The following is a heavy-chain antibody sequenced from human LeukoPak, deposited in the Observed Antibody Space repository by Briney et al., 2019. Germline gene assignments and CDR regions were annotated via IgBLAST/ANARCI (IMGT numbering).Heavy chain of an antibody. Sequence: SATLSLTCTVSGASINSYHWSWIRQPPGKELEWIGYSSYTGSPKYTPSLKSRVIMSKDTSKNQISLKLSAVTAADTAVYYCARGDGYSPGFDTWGQGTLVTVSP. CDR2: SSYTGSP. CDR3: ARGDGYSPGFDT. V-gene: IGHV4-59*01. D-gene: IGHD5-24*01. J-gene: IGHJ5*02. CDR1: GASINSYH.